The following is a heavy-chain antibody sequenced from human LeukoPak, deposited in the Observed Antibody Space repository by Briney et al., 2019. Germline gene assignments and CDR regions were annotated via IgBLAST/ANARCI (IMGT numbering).Heavy chain of an antibody. Sequence: SETLSLTCAVYGGSFSGYYWSRIRQPPGKGLEWIGEINHSGSTNYNPSLKSRVTISVDTSKNQFSLKLSSVTAADTAVYYCARGQEDIVVVVAAHNSYYFDYWGQGTLVTVSS. CDR3: ARGQEDIVVVVAAHNSYYFDY. V-gene: IGHV4-34*01. CDR1: GGSFSGYY. J-gene: IGHJ4*02. D-gene: IGHD2-15*01. CDR2: INHSGST.